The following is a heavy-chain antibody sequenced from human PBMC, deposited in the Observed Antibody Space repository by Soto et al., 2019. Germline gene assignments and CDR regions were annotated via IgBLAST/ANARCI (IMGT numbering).Heavy chain of an antibody. D-gene: IGHD5-18*01. CDR1: RFTLSSYG. V-gene: IGHV3-30*18. Sequence: GGSLRLSCAASRFTLSSYGMHWVRQAPGKGLERAGVISYDGSNKDYADSVKGRFIFSRDTSKNTLYLHMNCLRAEDTALYYSTKNTAMVKYKLHYWGPGTPV. J-gene: IGHJ4*02. CDR3: TKNTAMVKYKLHY. CDR2: ISYDGSNK.